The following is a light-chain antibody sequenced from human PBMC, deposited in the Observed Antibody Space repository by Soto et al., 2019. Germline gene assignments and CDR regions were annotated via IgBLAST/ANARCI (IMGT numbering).Light chain of an antibody. Sequence: QSALTQPPSVSAAPGQTVTISCSGSSSNIGNNYVSWYQQLPGTAPKLLIYDNNKRPSGIPDRFSGSKSGTSATLGITGLQTGDEADYYCGTWDSSLSALFGGGIKLTVL. V-gene: IGLV1-51*01. CDR2: DNN. CDR3: GTWDSSLSAL. J-gene: IGLJ2*01. CDR1: SSNIGNNY.